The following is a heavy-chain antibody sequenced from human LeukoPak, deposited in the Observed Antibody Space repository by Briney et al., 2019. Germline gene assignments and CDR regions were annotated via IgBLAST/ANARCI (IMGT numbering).Heavy chain of an antibody. J-gene: IGHJ4*02. CDR3: SRESGAFCPFGY. Sequence: SGTLSVTCGVSGGSISSTNWWSWVRQPPGQGLEWIGEISLTGETNYNPSLNGRVTMSLDKSRNQLSLNLTSVTAADTAIYYCSRESGAFCPFGYWGQGTLVIVSS. CDR2: ISLTGET. D-gene: IGHD1-26*01. V-gene: IGHV4-4*02. CDR1: GGSISSTNW.